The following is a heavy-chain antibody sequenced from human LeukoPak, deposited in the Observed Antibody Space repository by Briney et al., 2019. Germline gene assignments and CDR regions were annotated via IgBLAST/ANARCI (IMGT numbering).Heavy chain of an antibody. CDR2: MNPNSGNT. CDR3: ARSYYDSSVLDY. Sequence: GASVKVSCKASGYTFTSYDINWVRQATGQGLEWMGWMNPNSGNTGYAQKFQGRVTITRNTSISTAYMELSSLRSEDTAVYYCARSYYDSSVLDYWGQGTLVTVSS. D-gene: IGHD3-22*01. V-gene: IGHV1-8*03. CDR1: GYTFTSYD. J-gene: IGHJ4*02.